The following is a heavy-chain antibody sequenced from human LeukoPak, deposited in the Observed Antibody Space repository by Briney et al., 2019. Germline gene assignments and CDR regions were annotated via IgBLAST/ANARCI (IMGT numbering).Heavy chain of an antibody. D-gene: IGHD3-3*01. CDR3: ARDRVRSLDY. J-gene: IGHJ4*02. V-gene: IGHV3-21*01. Sequence: GGSLRLSCAASGFTFSSYSMNWVRQAPGKGLEWVSSISSSSSYIYYADSVKGRFTISRDNAKNSLCLQMNSLRAEDTAVYYCARDRVRSLDYWGQGTLVTVSS. CDR2: ISSSSSYI. CDR1: GFTFSSYS.